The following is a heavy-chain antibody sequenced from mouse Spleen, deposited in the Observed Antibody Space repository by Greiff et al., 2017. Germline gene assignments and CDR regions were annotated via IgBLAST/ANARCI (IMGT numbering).Heavy chain of an antibody. D-gene: IGHD2-1*01. CDR2: IDPSANYT. V-gene: IGHV1-50*01. CDR3: ARRSPIYYGNYEGAMDY. CDR1: GFTFTSYY. Sequence: QVQLQQPGAELVQPGASVNLSCTASGFTFTSYYMRWVRQRPGKGLEWIGVIDPSANYTTSNQNSKVKATFTVDTTSRADYMKLSSLTSEDSAVDYCARRSPIYYGNYEGAMDYWGQGTSVTVS. J-gene: IGHJ4*01.